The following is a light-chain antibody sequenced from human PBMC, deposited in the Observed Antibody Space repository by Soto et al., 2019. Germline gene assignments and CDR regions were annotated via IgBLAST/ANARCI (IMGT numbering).Light chain of an antibody. CDR1: QSVSGTY. CDR3: QEYGSSRT. Sequence: EIVLTQSPGTLSLSPGERATLSCRASQSVSGTYVAWYQQKPGQAPRLLIYGASSRATGIPDRFSGSGSGTDFPLTISRLEPEDLAVYYCQEYGSSRTFVQGTQVEIK. V-gene: IGKV3-20*01. CDR2: GAS. J-gene: IGKJ1*01.